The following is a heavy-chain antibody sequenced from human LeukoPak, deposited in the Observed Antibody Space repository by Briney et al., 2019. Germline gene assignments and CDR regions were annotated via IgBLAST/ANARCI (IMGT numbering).Heavy chain of an antibody. V-gene: IGHV3-23*01. J-gene: IGHJ4*02. D-gene: IGHD6-19*01. CDR3: AKDGIAVAGSSAWY. CDR1: GFTFSSYA. CDR2: ISDSGGST. Sequence: GGSLRLSCAASGFTFSSYAMTGVRQGPGERGECVSGISDSGGSTSYADAAKGRFTISRNNSKNTVYLQLKSLRAEDTAVYYCAKDGIAVAGSSAWYWGQGTQVTVSS.